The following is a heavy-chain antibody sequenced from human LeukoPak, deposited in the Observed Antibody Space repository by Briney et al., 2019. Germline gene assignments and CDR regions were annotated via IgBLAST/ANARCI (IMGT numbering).Heavy chain of an antibody. D-gene: IGHD2-2*01. Sequence: GGSLRLSCAASGFTFSSYGMHWVRQAPGKGLEWVAVISYGGSNKYYADSVKGRFTISRDNSKNTLYLQMNSLRAEDTAVYYCAKGSAAAISYNWFDPWGQGTLVTVSS. J-gene: IGHJ5*02. CDR1: GFTFSSYG. CDR3: AKGSAAAISYNWFDP. CDR2: ISYGGSNK. V-gene: IGHV3-30*18.